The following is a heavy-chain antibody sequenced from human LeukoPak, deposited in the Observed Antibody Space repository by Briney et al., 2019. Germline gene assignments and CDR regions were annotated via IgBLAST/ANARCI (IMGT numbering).Heavy chain of an antibody. CDR3: ATYMLRDNWNVHTFDS. D-gene: IGHD1-1*01. J-gene: IGHJ4*02. CDR2: IIPIFGTA. Sequence: GASVKVYCKASGGTFITYTINWVRQAPGQGLEWMGGIIPIFGTANYAQKFQGRVTVTTDDSTSTAFMELSSLRSEDTAVYYCATYMLRDNWNVHTFDSWGQGTLVTVSS. V-gene: IGHV1-69*05. CDR1: GGTFITYT.